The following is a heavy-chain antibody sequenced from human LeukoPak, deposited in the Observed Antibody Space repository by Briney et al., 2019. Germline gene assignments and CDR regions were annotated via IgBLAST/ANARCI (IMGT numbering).Heavy chain of an antibody. J-gene: IGHJ4*02. D-gene: IGHD6-19*01. Sequence: TGGSLRLSCEVSGFIFDKYWMNWVRQAPGKGLEWVANIKEDGSKKYYMDSVKGRFTISRDNAKNSLYLQMNSLRAEDTAVYYCARDDGSGWYFDYWGQGTLVTVSS. CDR2: IKEDGSKK. CDR1: GFIFDKYW. CDR3: ARDDGSGWYFDY. V-gene: IGHV3-7*03.